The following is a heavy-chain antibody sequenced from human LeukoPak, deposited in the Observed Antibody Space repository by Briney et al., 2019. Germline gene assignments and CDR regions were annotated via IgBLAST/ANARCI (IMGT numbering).Heavy chain of an antibody. Sequence: ASVKVSCKASGYTFTSYGISWVRQAPGQGLEWMGWISAYNGNTNYAQKLQGRVTMTTDTSTSTAYMELRSLRSDDTAVYYCAREASVDIVATIYYFDCWGQGTLVTVSS. CDR3: AREASVDIVATIYYFDC. CDR1: GYTFTSYG. V-gene: IGHV1-18*01. J-gene: IGHJ4*02. CDR2: ISAYNGNT. D-gene: IGHD5-12*01.